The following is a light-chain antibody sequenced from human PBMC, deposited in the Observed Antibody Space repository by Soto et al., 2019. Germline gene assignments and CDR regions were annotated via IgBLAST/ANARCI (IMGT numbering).Light chain of an antibody. CDR2: GVT. Sequence: QSVLTQPTSVSGSPGQSITISCTGNHNDIGTYDYVSWYRQHPGRAPRLLIYGVTTRPSGISDRFSASKSGLTASLTISGLQPEDEADYYCSSFTSDRIYVFGPGTKGTVL. CDR1: HNDIGTYDY. V-gene: IGLV2-14*03. CDR3: SSFTSDRIYV. J-gene: IGLJ1*01.